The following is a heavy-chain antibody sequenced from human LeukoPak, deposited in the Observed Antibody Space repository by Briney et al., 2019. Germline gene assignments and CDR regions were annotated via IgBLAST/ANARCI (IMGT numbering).Heavy chain of an antibody. CDR1: GFTFSSYG. CDR3: AKDGYDILTGYFDY. J-gene: IGHJ4*02. V-gene: IGHV3-30*18. CDR2: ISYDGSNK. Sequence: GGSLRLSCAASGFTFSSYGMHWVRQAPGKGLEWVAVISYDGSNKYYADSVKGRFTISRDNSKNTLYLQMNSLRAEDTAVYYCAKDGYDILTGYFDYWGQGTLVTVSS. D-gene: IGHD3-9*01.